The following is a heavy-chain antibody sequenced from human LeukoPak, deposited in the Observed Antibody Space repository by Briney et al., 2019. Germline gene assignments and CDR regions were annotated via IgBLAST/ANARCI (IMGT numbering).Heavy chain of an antibody. CDR2: INHSGST. V-gene: IGHV4-34*01. CDR3: ARGKIRMKLRSASGRCFWFDP. J-gene: IGHJ5*02. D-gene: IGHD3-10*01. Sequence: SETLSLTCAVYGGSFSGYYWSWIRQPPGKGLEWIGEINHSGSTNYNPSLKSRVTISVDTSKNQFSLKLSSVTAADTAVYYCARGKIRMKLRSASGRCFWFDPWGQGTLVTVSS. CDR1: GGSFSGYY.